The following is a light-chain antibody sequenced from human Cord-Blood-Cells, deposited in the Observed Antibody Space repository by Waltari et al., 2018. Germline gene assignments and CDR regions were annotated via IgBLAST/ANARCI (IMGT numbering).Light chain of an antibody. J-gene: IGKJ2*03. Sequence: DIQMTQSPSTLSPSVGDRVTITCRASQSMSSWLAWYQQKPGKAPKLLIYKASSLESGVPSGFSGSGAATEFTHTISSLQPDDFATYYCQREKSYSYSFGQGTKLEIK. CDR1: QSMSSW. V-gene: IGKV1-5*03. CDR2: KAS. CDR3: QREKSYSYS.